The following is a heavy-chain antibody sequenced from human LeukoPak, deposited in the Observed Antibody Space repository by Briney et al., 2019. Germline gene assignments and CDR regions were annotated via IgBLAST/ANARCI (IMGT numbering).Heavy chain of an antibody. CDR2: IKTKTDGGTT. V-gene: IGHV3-15*01. Sequence: GGSLRLSCAASGYTFSNAWMSWVRQAPGKGLEWVGRIKTKTDGGTTDYAAPVKGRFTISRDDSKNTLYLLMNSLKTEDTAVYYCTTELLEGATHGTFDIWGQGTMVTVSS. CDR1: GYTFSNAW. J-gene: IGHJ3*02. CDR3: TTELLEGATHGTFDI. D-gene: IGHD1-26*01.